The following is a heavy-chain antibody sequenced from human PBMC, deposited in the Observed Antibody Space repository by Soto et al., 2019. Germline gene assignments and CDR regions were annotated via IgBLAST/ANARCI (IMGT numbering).Heavy chain of an antibody. V-gene: IGHV3-7*03. CDR2: IKQDGSEK. CDR1: GFTFSSYW. D-gene: IGHD3-10*01. J-gene: IGHJ3*02. CDR3: ARDQVAMVPGASWAFDI. Sequence: VGSLRLSCAASGFTFSSYWMSWVRQAPGKGLEWVANIKQDGSEKYYVDSVKGRFTISRDNAKNSLYLQMNSLRAEDTAVYYCARDQVAMVPGASWAFDIWGQGTMLTVSS.